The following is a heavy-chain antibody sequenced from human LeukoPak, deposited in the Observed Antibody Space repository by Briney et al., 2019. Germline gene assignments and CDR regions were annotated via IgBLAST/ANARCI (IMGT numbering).Heavy chain of an antibody. Sequence: SETLSLTCTVSGGSISSYYWSWIRQPPGKGLEWIGYIYYSGSTNYDPSLKSRVTISVDTSKNQFSLKLSSVTAADTAVYYCARWNYYMDVWGKGTTVTVSS. CDR3: ARWNYYMDV. D-gene: IGHD5-12*01. V-gene: IGHV4-59*01. CDR2: IYYSGST. J-gene: IGHJ6*03. CDR1: GGSISSYY.